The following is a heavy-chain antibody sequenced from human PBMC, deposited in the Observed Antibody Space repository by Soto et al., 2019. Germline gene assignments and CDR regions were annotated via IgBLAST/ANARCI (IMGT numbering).Heavy chain of an antibody. CDR1: GYTFTAYA. Sequence: ASVKVSCKASGYTFTAYALHWVRQAPGHRLEWMGWINAGNGDTKYSHKFQDRVTIYRDTSATTVYMEMSSLRSEDTTVYYCVKDVSSSIDCWGQETPVTVPS. CDR2: INAGNGDT. J-gene: IGHJ4*02. CDR3: VKDVSSSIDC. D-gene: IGHD2-2*01. V-gene: IGHV1-3*01.